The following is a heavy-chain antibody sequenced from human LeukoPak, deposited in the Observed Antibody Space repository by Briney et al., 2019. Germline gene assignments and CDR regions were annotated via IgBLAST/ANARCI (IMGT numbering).Heavy chain of an antibody. CDR3: VRHGLGSSWFGFDY. CDR2: IYPGDSDP. Sequence: GESLKISCKGFGYTFTTYWIGWVRQMPGKGLEWMGIIYPGDSDPRYSPSFQGQVTISADKSISTAYLQWSSLKASDSAMYYCVRHGLGSSWFGFDYWGQGTLVTVSS. D-gene: IGHD6-13*01. CDR1: GYTFTTYW. J-gene: IGHJ4*02. V-gene: IGHV5-51*01.